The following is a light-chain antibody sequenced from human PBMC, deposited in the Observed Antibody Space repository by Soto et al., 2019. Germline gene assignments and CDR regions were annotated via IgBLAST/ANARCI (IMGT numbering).Light chain of an antibody. V-gene: IGLV2-14*01. CDR3: SSYTSSSTKV. J-gene: IGLJ1*01. Sequence: HSAVTQPASVSGSPGQSITISCTGTSSDVGGYNYVSWYQQHPGKAPKLMIYDVSNRPSGVSNRFSGSKSGNTASLTISGLQAEDEADYYCSSYTSSSTKVFGTGTKLTVL. CDR1: SSDVGGYNY. CDR2: DVS.